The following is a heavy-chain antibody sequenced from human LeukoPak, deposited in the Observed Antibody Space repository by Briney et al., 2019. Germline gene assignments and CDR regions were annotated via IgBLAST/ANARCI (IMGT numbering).Heavy chain of an antibody. CDR2: IIPIFGTA. Sequence: GASVKVSCKASGGTFSSYAISWVRQAPGQGLEWMGGIIPIFGTANYAQKFQGRVTITTDESTSTAYMELSSLRSEDTAVYYCASSPAANHYYFDYWGQGTLVTVFS. CDR3: ASSPAANHYYFDY. J-gene: IGHJ4*02. CDR1: GGTFSSYA. V-gene: IGHV1-69*05. D-gene: IGHD2-2*01.